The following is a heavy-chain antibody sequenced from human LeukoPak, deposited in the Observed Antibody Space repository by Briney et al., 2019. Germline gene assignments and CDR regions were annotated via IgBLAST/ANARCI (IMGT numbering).Heavy chain of an antibody. Sequence: ASVKVSCKASGYTFTSYYMHWVRQAPGQGLEWMGIINPSGGSTSYAQKFQGRVTMTRDTSTGTVYMELSSLRSEDTAVYYCARGAYYYDSSGYYYDGGYFDYWGQGTLVTVSS. D-gene: IGHD3-22*01. CDR3: ARGAYYYDSSGYYYDGGYFDY. V-gene: IGHV1-46*01. J-gene: IGHJ4*02. CDR2: INPSGGST. CDR1: GYTFTSYY.